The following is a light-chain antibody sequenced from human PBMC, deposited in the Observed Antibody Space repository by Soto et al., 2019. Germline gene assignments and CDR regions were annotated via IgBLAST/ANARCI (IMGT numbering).Light chain of an antibody. J-gene: IGKJ1*01. V-gene: IGKV1-5*03. Sequence: DIQMTQSPFTLPASVGDRVTITCRASQSISRWLAWYQQKPGKAPKLLIYRASSLESGVPSRFSGSGSGTEFTLTISGLQSDDSATYYCQQYQTWTFGQGTTVEIK. CDR2: RAS. CDR3: QQYQTWT. CDR1: QSISRW.